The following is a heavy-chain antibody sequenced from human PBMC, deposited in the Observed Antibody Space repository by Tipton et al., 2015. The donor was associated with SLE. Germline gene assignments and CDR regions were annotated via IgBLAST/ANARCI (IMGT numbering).Heavy chain of an antibody. V-gene: IGHV4-34*01. Sequence: TLSLTCAVYGGSFSGYYWSWIRQPPGKGLEWIGEINHSGSTNYNPSLKSRVTISVDTSKNQFSLKLSSVSAADTAVYYCARKELSTMRDYWGQGTLVTVSS. J-gene: IGHJ4*02. CDR3: ARKELSTMRDY. CDR1: GGSFSGYY. CDR2: INHSGST. D-gene: IGHD5-24*01.